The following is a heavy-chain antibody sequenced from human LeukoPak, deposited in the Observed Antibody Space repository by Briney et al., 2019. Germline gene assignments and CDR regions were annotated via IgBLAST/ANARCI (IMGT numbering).Heavy chain of an antibody. CDR2: FNHGGST. D-gene: IGHD3-3*01. J-gene: IGHJ6*03. V-gene: IGHV4-34*01. Sequence: SETLSLPYAVYGGSFSGYSGGGIGHPPGKGLEWMGEFNHGGSTNYNPSLKSRVTISVDTSKNQFSLKLSSVTAADTAVYYCARHFARGPGPSEWFLRNYYYYMDVWAKGQWSPSL. CDR1: GGSFSGYS. CDR3: ARHFARGPGPSEWFLRNYYYYMDV.